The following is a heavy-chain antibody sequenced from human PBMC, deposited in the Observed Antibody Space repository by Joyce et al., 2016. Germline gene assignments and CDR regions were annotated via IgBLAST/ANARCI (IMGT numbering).Heavy chain of an antibody. CDR1: GFTFSSYA. J-gene: IGHJ4*02. CDR2: ISGSGGST. Sequence: EVQLLESGGGLVQPGGSLRPSCAASGFTFSSYAMSWVRQAPGKGLEGVSAISGSGGSTYYADSVKGRFTISRDNSKNTLYLQMNSLRADDTAVYYCAKMSSAWYRYPIDYWGQGTLVTVSS. V-gene: IGHV3-23*01. D-gene: IGHD6-13*01. CDR3: AKMSSAWYRYPIDY.